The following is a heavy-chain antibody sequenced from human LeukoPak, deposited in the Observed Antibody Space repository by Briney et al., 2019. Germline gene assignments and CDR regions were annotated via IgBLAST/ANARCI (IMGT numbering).Heavy chain of an antibody. CDR3: ARYHNGYDDY. J-gene: IGHJ4*02. V-gene: IGHV4-39*07. D-gene: IGHD5-12*01. Sequence: SETLSLTCTVSGGSISSSSYYWGWIRQPPGKGLEWIGSIYYSGNTYYNPSLKSRVTISTDTSKNQLSLKLSSVTAADTALYYCARYHNGYDDYWGQGTLVTVSS. CDR2: IYYSGNT. CDR1: GGSISSSSYY.